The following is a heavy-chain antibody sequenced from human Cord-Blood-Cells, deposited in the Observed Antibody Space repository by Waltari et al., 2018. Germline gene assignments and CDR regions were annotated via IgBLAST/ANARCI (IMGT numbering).Heavy chain of an antibody. Sequence: QVQLVESGGGVVQPGRSLRLSCAASGFTFSSYAMHWVRQAPGKGLGGVAVITYDGSNKYYADSVKGRFTISRDNSKNTLYLQMNSLRAEDTAVYYCASPIAVAGTDYWGQGTLVTVSS. D-gene: IGHD6-19*01. CDR2: ITYDGSNK. V-gene: IGHV3-30*04. CDR1: GFTFSSYA. J-gene: IGHJ4*02. CDR3: ASPIAVAGTDY.